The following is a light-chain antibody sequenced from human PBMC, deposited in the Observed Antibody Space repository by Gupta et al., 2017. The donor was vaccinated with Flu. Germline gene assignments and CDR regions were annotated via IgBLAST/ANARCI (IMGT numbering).Light chain of an antibody. CDR2: GAS. V-gene: IGKV4-1*01. CDR3: QQYYNRPGT. CDR1: QSVIYRSNINSY. Sequence: ESASIREKASQSVIYRSNINSYVAWYQQKPGQPPRLLIYGASTRETGVPGRFRGSGSGTEFTLTISSLQSEDFAVYFCQQYYNRPGTFGQGTKVEIK. J-gene: IGKJ1*01.